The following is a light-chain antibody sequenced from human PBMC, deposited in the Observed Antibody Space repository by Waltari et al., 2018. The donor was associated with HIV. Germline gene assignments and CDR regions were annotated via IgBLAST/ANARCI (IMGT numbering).Light chain of an antibody. Sequence: SYKLTQPPSVSVSPGQTARITCSGEALPKKYAYWYQKKSGQAPVLGISEDSKRPYGIPERFSGSSSGTVATLTISGAQAEDEGEYYCYSTDSSGNDRVFGGGTKLTVV. CDR1: ALPKKY. J-gene: IGLJ2*01. V-gene: IGLV3-10*01. CDR2: EDS. CDR3: YSTDSSGNDRV.